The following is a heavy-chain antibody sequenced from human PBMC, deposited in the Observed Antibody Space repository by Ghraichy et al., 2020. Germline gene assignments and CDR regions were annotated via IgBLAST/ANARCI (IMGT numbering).Heavy chain of an antibody. Sequence: ASVKVSCKASGYTFTTNGISWVRQAPGQGREWVAWISGNNANKKYAQNLQGRLTVTTDTSTSTAYMELRSLTSDDTAVYYCARDLDKRLVGAGGYSSAKLIDFWGQGTLVTVSS. J-gene: IGHJ4*02. V-gene: IGHV1-18*01. CDR1: GYTFTTNG. CDR2: ISGNNANK. D-gene: IGHD6-25*01. CDR3: ARDLDKRLVGAGGYSSAKLIDF.